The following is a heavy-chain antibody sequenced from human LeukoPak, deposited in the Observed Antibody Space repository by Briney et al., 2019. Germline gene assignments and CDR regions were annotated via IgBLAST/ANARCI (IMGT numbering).Heavy chain of an antibody. CDR1: GYTFTGYY. Sequence: ASVKVSCKASGYTFTGYYIHWVRQAPGQGLEWMGWINPNSGGTNYAQKFQGRVTMTRDTSISTAYMELSRLRSDDTAVYYCARDPSGDRGYFDYWGQGTLVTVSS. V-gene: IGHV1-2*02. CDR2: INPNSGGT. D-gene: IGHD7-27*01. CDR3: ARDPSGDRGYFDY. J-gene: IGHJ4*02.